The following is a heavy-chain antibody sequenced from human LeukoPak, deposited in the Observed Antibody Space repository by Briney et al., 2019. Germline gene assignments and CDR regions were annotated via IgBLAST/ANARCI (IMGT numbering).Heavy chain of an antibody. J-gene: IGHJ4*02. Sequence: SETLSLTCTVSGVSISSYYWSWIRQPAGKGLEWIGRIYASGITNYNPSLKSRVTMSVDTSKNQFYLKLTSVTAADTAVYYCARRMGDWGQGTLVTVSS. CDR1: GVSISSYY. CDR2: IYASGIT. V-gene: IGHV4-4*07. D-gene: IGHD2-15*01. CDR3: ARRMGD.